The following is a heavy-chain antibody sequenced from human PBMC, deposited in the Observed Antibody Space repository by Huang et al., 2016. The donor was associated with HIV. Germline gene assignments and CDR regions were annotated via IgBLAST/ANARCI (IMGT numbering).Heavy chain of an antibody. CDR2: INHSGST. CDR1: GGSVCGDC. J-gene: IGHJ1*01. CDR3: ARAATRVFQH. Sequence: VCGGSVCGDCCGGTRQAAGEGLEWVGEINHSGSTNYNPSLKRRVTISVDTSKNQFSLKLSSVTAADTAVYYCARAATRVFQHWGQGTLVTVSS. V-gene: IGHV4-34*01.